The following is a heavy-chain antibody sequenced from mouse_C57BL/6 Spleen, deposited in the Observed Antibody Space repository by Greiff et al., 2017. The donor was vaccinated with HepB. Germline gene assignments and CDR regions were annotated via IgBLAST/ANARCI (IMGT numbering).Heavy chain of an antibody. D-gene: IGHD1-1*01. CDR3: ARDGITTVVGAMDY. CDR1: GFTFSDYG. J-gene: IGHJ4*01. Sequence: VQLKESGGGLVKPGGSLKLSCAASGFTFSDYGMHWVRQAPEKGLEWVAYISSGSSTIYYADTVKGRFTISRDNAKNTLFLQMTSLRSEDTAMYYCARDGITTVVGAMDYWGQGTSVTVSS. V-gene: IGHV5-17*01. CDR2: ISSGSSTI.